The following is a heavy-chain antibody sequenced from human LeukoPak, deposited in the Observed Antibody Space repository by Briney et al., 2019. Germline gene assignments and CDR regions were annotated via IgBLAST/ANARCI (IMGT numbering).Heavy chain of an antibody. CDR3: ATDATKAYYYYGMDV. D-gene: IGHD2-8*01. Sequence: ASVKVSCKVSGYTLTELSMHWVRQAPGKGLEWMGGFDPEDGETIYAQKFQGRVTMTEDTSTDTAYMELSSLRSEDTAVNYCATDATKAYYYYGMDVWGQGTTVTVSS. CDR2: FDPEDGET. J-gene: IGHJ6*02. V-gene: IGHV1-24*01. CDR1: GYTLTELS.